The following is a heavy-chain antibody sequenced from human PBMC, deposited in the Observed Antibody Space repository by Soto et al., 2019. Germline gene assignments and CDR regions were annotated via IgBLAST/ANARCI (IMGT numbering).Heavy chain of an antibody. D-gene: IGHD6-6*01. Sequence: TGGSLRLSCAASGFTVSSNYMSWVRQAPGKGLEWVSVIYSGGSTYYADSVKGRFTISRDNSKNTLYLQMNSLRAEDTAVYYCATQSNIAARLLGAWYYYGMDVWGQGTTVTVSS. V-gene: IGHV3-53*01. CDR1: GFTVSSNY. J-gene: IGHJ6*02. CDR3: ATQSNIAARLLGAWYYYGMDV. CDR2: IYSGGST.